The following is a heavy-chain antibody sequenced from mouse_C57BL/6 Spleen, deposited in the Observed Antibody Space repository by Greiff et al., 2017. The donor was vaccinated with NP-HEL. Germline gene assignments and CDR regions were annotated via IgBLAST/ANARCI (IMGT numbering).Heavy chain of an antibody. D-gene: IGHD1-1*01. J-gene: IGHJ2*01. V-gene: IGHV5-17*01. Sequence: VQLKESGGGLVKPGGSLKLSCAASGFTFSDYGMHWVRQAPEKGLEWVAYISSGSSTIYYADTVKGRFTISRDNAKNTLFLQMTSLRSEDTAMYYCARGATVVDYFDYRGQGTTLTVSS. CDR2: ISSGSSTI. CDR1: GFTFSDYG. CDR3: ARGATVVDYFDY.